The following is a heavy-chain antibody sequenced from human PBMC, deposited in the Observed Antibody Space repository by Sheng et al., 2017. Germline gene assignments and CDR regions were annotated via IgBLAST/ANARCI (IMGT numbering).Heavy chain of an antibody. D-gene: IGHD6-19*01. J-gene: IGHJ2*01. CDR2: IIPIFGTA. CDR1: GGTFSSYA. V-gene: IGHV1-69*05. Sequence: QVQLVQSGAEVKKPGSSVKVSCKASGGTFSSYAISWVRQAPGQGLEWMGGIIPIFGTANYAQKFQGRVTITTDESTSTAYMELSSLRSEDTAVYYCAVRSPPHSSGWSGKGYFDLWGRGTLVTVSS. CDR3: AVRSPPHSSGWSGKGYFDL.